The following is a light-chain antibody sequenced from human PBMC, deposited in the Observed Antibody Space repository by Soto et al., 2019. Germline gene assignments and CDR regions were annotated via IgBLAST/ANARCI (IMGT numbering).Light chain of an antibody. Sequence: IRRRQSPFPLSTTVGDSATTSFQASQNINNYLNWYQQKPGRAPKLLIYDASNLEAGVPSRFRGSGSGTDFTFTISRLQPEDIATYYCQQYENLPTFGQGSRLEIK. V-gene: IGKV1-33*01. CDR2: DAS. J-gene: IGKJ5*01. CDR3: QQYENLPT. CDR1: QNINNY.